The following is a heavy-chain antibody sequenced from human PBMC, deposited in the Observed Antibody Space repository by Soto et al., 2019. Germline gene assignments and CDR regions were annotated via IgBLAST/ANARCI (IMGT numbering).Heavy chain of an antibody. CDR3: ARERIMITFGGVLSY. Sequence: QVQLVQSGAEVKKPGASVKVSCKASGYTFTSYYMHWVRQAPGQGLEWMGIINPSGGSTSYAQKFQGRVTMTRDTSTSTVYMELSSLRSEDTAVYYCARERIMITFGGVLSYWGQGTLVTVSS. CDR1: GYTFTSYY. D-gene: IGHD3-16*01. J-gene: IGHJ4*02. CDR2: INPSGGST. V-gene: IGHV1-46*01.